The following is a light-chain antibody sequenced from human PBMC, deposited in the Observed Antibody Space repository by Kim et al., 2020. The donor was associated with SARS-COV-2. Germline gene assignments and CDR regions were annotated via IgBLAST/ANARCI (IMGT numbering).Light chain of an antibody. CDR1: STDFGNYNF. CDR2: EVN. V-gene: IGLV2-23*02. Sequence: QSITISCTGTSTDFGNYNFVSWYQDHPGKAPKVVIYEVNKRPSGVSGRFSGSKSSNTASLTISGLQAEDEADYYCCSSTSRYTFVFGTGTKVTVL. CDR3: CSSTSRYTFV. J-gene: IGLJ1*01.